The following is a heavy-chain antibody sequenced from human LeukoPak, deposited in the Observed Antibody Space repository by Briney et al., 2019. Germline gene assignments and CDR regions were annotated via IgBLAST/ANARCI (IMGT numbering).Heavy chain of an antibody. D-gene: IGHD1/OR15-1a*01. Sequence: SGGSLRLSCAASGFTVSSNYMTWVRQAPGKGLEWVSLIYSGGGTYYADSVKGRFTISRDNSKNTLYLQMNSLRAEDTAVYYCARGITGTNNWFNSWGQGTLVTVSS. CDR2: IYSGGGT. J-gene: IGHJ5*01. V-gene: IGHV3-66*02. CDR3: ARGITGTNNWFNS. CDR1: GFTVSSNY.